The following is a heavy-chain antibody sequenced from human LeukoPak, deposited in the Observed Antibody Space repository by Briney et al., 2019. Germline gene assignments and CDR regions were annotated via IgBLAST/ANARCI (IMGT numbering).Heavy chain of an antibody. D-gene: IGHD5-18*01. CDR1: GDSVSSNSAA. CDR2: TYYRSEWHN. CDR3: ARDLAGFGGYSYGMVDY. Sequence: RSQTLSLNCAISGDSVSSNSAAWIWIRQSPSRGLEWLGRTYYRSEWHNDYAVSVKSRIIISPDTSKNQFSLQLKSVTPEDTAVYYCARDLAGFGGYSYGMVDYWGQGTLVTVSS. V-gene: IGHV6-1*01. J-gene: IGHJ4*02.